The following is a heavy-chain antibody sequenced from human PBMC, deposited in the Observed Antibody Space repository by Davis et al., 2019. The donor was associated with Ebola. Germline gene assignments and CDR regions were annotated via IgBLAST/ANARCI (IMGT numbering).Heavy chain of an antibody. Sequence: PGGSLRLSCAASGFIVSDKYMSWVRQAPGKGLEWVANIKQDGGEKYYVDSVKGRFTVSRDNAKNSLYLQMNSLRAEDTAVYYCVRDPALVVTGGGWFFGLWGRGTLVTVSS. CDR2: IKQDGGEK. CDR1: GFIVSDKY. V-gene: IGHV3-7*01. J-gene: IGHJ2*01. D-gene: IGHD2-21*02. CDR3: VRDPALVVTGGGWFFGL.